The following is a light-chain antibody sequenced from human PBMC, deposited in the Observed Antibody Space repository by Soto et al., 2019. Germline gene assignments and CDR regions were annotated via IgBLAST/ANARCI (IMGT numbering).Light chain of an antibody. Sequence: IQLTPSPSSLSASVVDRVTITCRASQGISSHLAWYQQKPGKAPKLLIYAASTLQSGVPSRISGSGSGTDFTLTISSLQPEGFATYYCQQANSFPITFGQGTRLEIK. CDR2: AAS. J-gene: IGKJ5*01. V-gene: IGKV1-9*01. CDR1: QGISSH. CDR3: QQANSFPIT.